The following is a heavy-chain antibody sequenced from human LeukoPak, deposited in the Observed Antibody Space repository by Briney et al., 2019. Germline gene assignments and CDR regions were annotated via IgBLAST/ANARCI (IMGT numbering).Heavy chain of an antibody. CDR3: AREKSFGGSRLAFDY. CDR1: GYTFTGYY. J-gene: IGHJ4*02. CDR2: INPNSGGT. Sequence: GASVKVSCKASGYTFTGYYMHWVRQAPGQGLEWMGWINPNSGGTNYAQKFQGRVTMTRDTSISTAYMELSRLRSDDTAVYYCAREKSFGGSRLAFDYWGQGTLVTVSS. D-gene: IGHD3-10*01. V-gene: IGHV1-2*02.